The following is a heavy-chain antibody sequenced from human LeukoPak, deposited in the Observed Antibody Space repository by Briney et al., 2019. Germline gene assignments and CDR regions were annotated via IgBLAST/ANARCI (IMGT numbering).Heavy chain of an antibody. CDR2: IWYDGSEK. Sequence: PGGSLLLSCAVPGLTFRNYGMHWVRQAPGKGLEWVAAIWYDGSEKYYVDSVKGRFTISRDNSKNTLYLQMNSLRAEDTVLYYCASGRGGRGGINYFDYWGQGTLVTVSS. J-gene: IGHJ4*02. CDR3: ASGRGGRGGINYFDY. V-gene: IGHV3-33*01. D-gene: IGHD2-15*01. CDR1: GLTFRNYG.